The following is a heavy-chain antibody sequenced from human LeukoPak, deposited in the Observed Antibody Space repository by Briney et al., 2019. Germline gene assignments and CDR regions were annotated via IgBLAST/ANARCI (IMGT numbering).Heavy chain of an antibody. J-gene: IGHJ4*02. CDR2: ISYDGSNK. D-gene: IGHD5-12*01. CDR1: GFTFSSYG. Sequence: PGGSLRLSCAASGFTFSSYGMHWVRQAPGKGLEWVAVISYDGSNKYYADSVKGRFTISRDNSKNTLYLQMNSLRAEDTAVYYCARGRVYSGYDSGFFDYWGQGTLVTVSS. CDR3: ARGRVYSGYDSGFFDY. V-gene: IGHV3-30*19.